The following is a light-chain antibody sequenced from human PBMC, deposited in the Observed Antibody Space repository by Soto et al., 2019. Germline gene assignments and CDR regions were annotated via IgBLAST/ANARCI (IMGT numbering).Light chain of an antibody. J-gene: IGLJ2*01. Sequence: SYELTQPPSVSVAPGKTARMTCGGNNIGSQGVHWYQQKPGQAPVLVIFYDNDRPSGIPARFSGSNSGNTATLTISRVEAGDEADYFCQVWDSTSDHVVFGGGTKLPVL. CDR2: YDN. CDR3: QVWDSTSDHVV. CDR1: NIGSQG. V-gene: IGLV3-21*04.